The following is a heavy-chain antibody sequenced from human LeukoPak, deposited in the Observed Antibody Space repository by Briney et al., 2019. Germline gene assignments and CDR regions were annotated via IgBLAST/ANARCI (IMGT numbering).Heavy chain of an antibody. CDR3: AELGITMIGGV. J-gene: IGHJ6*04. V-gene: IGHV3-21*01. CDR1: GFTFSNYN. CDR2: IISSTSYI. Sequence: GGSLRLSCAASGFTFSNYNMHWVRQAPGKGLEWVSSIISSTSYIYYADSVKGRLTVSRDNAKNSLYLQMNSLRAEDTAVYYCAELGITMIGGVWGKGTTVTISS. D-gene: IGHD3-10*02.